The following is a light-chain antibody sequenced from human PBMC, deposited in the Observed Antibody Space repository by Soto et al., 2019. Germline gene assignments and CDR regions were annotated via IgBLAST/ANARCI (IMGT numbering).Light chain of an antibody. CDR2: EVS. J-gene: IGLJ2*01. CDR1: SSDVGGYNY. V-gene: IGLV2-8*01. CDR3: SSYAGNKNVV. Sequence: QSALTQPPSASGSPGQSVTISCTGTSSDVGGYNYVSWYQQHPGKAPKLMIYEVSKRPSGVPDRFSGSKSGNTASLTVSGLQAADDADYFCSSYAGNKNVVFGGGTKLTVL.